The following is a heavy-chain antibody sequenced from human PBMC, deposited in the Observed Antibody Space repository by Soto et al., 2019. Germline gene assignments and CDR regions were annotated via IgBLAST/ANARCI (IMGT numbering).Heavy chain of an antibody. Sequence: SETLSLTCTVSSDSMRGYYWNWIRQPPGKGLEWIGYTSNSGSTNYNPSLKGRVTISVDTSKNQFSLKLTSVTAAETAVYYCARGRNSWFYFDNWGQGTLVTVSS. V-gene: IGHV4-59*01. CDR2: TSNSGST. J-gene: IGHJ4*02. CDR3: ARGRNSWFYFDN. CDR1: SDSMRGYY. D-gene: IGHD3-10*01.